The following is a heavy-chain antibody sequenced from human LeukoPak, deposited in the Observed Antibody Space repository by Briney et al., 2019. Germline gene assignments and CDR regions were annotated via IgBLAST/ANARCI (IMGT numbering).Heavy chain of an antibody. CDR2: IYPGDSDT. D-gene: IGHD3-3*01. J-gene: IGHJ5*02. CDR1: GYSFTSYW. CDR3: ARRSYDFWSGYYTGQVSGWFGP. V-gene: IGHV5-51*01. Sequence: GESLKISCKGSGYSFTSYWIGWVRQMPGKGLEWMGIIYPGDSDTRYSPSFQGQVTISADKSISTAYLQWSSLKASDTAMYYCARRSYDFWSGYYTGQVSGWFGPWGQGTLVTVSS.